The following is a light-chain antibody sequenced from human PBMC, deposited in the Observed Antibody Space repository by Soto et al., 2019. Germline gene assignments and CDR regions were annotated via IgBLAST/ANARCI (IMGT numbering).Light chain of an antibody. CDR2: DAS. Sequence: EIVLTQSPGTLSLSPGERATLSCRASQSVSSSYLAWYQQKPGQAPRLLIYDASDRATGIPGRFSGSGSGTDFTLTINSLEPEDFAVYYCQQRSSWPITFGQGTRLEIK. CDR1: QSVSSSY. CDR3: QQRSSWPIT. V-gene: IGKV3D-20*02. J-gene: IGKJ5*01.